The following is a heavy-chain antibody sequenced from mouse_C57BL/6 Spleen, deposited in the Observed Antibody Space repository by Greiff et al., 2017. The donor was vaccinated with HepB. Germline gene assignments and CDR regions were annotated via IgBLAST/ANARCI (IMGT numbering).Heavy chain of an antibody. J-gene: IGHJ3*01. V-gene: IGHV1-59*01. CDR2: IDPSDSYT. Sequence: VQLQQPGAELVRPGTSVKLSCKASGYTFTSYWMHWVKQRPGQGLEWIGVIDPSDSYTNYNQKFKGKATLTVDTSSSTAYMQLSSLTSEDSAVYYCARGYYGSSPGWFAYWGQGTLVTVSA. D-gene: IGHD1-1*01. CDR3: ARGYYGSSPGWFAY. CDR1: GYTFTSYW.